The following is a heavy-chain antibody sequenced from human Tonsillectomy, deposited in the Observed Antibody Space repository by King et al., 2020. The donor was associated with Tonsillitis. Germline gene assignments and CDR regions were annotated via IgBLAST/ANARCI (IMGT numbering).Heavy chain of an antibody. D-gene: IGHD3-10*01. Sequence: HVQLQESGPGLVKPSETLSLTCTVSGYSISSGYYWGWIRQPPGKGLEWIGSIYHSGSTHYNPSLKSRVTISVDTSKNQFSLKLSSVTAADTAVYYCAREIGETAYNWFDPWGQGTLVTVSS. CDR1: GYSISSGYY. J-gene: IGHJ5*02. CDR3: AREIGETAYNWFDP. V-gene: IGHV4-38-2*02. CDR2: IYHSGST.